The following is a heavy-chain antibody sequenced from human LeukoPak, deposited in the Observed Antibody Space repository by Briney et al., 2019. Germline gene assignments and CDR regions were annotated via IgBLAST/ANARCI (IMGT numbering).Heavy chain of an antibody. Sequence: GASVKVSCKASGGTFSSYAISWVRQAPGQGLEWMGGIIPIFGTANYAQKFQGRVTITADESTSTAYMELSSLRSEDTAVYYCARDGGYREVFDYWGQGTLVTVSS. J-gene: IGHJ4*02. CDR2: IIPIFGTA. CDR3: ARDGGYREVFDY. CDR1: GGTFSSYA. V-gene: IGHV1-69*13. D-gene: IGHD1-26*01.